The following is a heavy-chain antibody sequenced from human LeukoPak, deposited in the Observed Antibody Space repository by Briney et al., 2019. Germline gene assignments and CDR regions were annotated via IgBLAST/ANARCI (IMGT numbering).Heavy chain of an antibody. J-gene: IGHJ5*02. V-gene: IGHV1-18*01. Sequence: ASVKVSCKASGYTFTSYGISWVRQAPGQGLEWMGWISAYNGNTNYAQKLQGRVTMTTDTSTSTAYMELRSLRSDDTAVYYCAREIAAAEGGNWFDPWGQGTLVTVSS. CDR1: GYTFTSYG. D-gene: IGHD6-13*01. CDR3: AREIAAAEGGNWFDP. CDR2: ISAYNGNT.